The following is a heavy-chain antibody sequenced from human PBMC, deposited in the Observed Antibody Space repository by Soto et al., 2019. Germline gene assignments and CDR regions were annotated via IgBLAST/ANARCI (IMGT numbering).Heavy chain of an antibody. CDR1: GGSISSYY. CDR3: ASVSGMSYYGMDV. J-gene: IGHJ6*02. D-gene: IGHD3-10*01. Sequence: SETLSLTCTVSGGSISSYYWSWIRQPPGKGLEWIGYIYYSGSTNYNPSLESRVTISVDTSKNQFSLKLNSVTAADTAVYYCASVSGMSYYGMDVWGQGTTVTVSS. CDR2: IYYSGST. V-gene: IGHV4-59*12.